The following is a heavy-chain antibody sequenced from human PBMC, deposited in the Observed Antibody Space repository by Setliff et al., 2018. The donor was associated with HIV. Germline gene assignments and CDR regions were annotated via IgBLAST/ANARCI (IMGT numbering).Heavy chain of an antibody. CDR2: LWFDGIRK. CDR3: ARRTPGYSSSYYFDY. D-gene: IGHD6-13*01. Sequence: GGSLRLSCAASGFTLRSYGMHWVRQAPGKGLEWVTVLWFDGIRKYYADSVKGRFTISRDDSKNTVYLQMNSLRAEDTAVYYCARRTPGYSSSYYFDYWGQGTLVTVSS. V-gene: IGHV3-33*01. CDR1: GFTLRSYG. J-gene: IGHJ4*02.